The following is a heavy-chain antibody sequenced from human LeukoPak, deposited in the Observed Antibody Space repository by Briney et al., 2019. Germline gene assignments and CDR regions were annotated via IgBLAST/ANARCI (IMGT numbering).Heavy chain of an antibody. J-gene: IGHJ4*02. D-gene: IGHD4-17*01. V-gene: IGHV1-69*13. CDR1: GGTLSSYA. Sequence: SVKVSCKASGGTLSSYAISWVRQAPGQGLEWMGGIIPIFGTANYAQKFQGRVTITADESTSTAYMELSSLRSEDTAVYYCARPRLTDDYGFDYWGQGTLVTVPS. CDR2: IIPIFGTA. CDR3: ARPRLTDDYGFDY.